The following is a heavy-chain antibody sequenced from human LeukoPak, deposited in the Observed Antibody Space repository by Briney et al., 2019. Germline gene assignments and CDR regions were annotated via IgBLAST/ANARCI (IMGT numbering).Heavy chain of an antibody. CDR3: ARPTGWGAHQVTYVMDL. J-gene: IGHJ6*02. D-gene: IGHD1-26*01. Sequence: GRSLRLSCAASGFTFSSYAMHWVRQAPGKGLEWVAVISYDGSNNYYADSVKGRFTISRDNSKNTLYLQMNSLRVEDTAVYYCARPTGWGAHQVTYVMDLWGRGTTVSVSS. CDR2: ISYDGSNN. V-gene: IGHV3-30-3*01. CDR1: GFTFSSYA.